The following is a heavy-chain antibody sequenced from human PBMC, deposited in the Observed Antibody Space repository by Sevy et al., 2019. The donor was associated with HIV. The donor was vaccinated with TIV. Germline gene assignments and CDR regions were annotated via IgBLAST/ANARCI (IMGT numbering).Heavy chain of an antibody. V-gene: IGHV3-21*01. CDR2: ISGLSNYI. CDR3: ARGENWNYAEY. CDR1: GFTFNSYS. Sequence: GGSLRLSCAASGFTFNSYSINWVRQAPGKGLVWVSYISGLSNYIYYADSLKGRFTISRDNAKDSVYLQMNSLRVEDTAVYYCARGENWNYAEYWGQGILVTVSS. D-gene: IGHD1-7*01. J-gene: IGHJ4*02.